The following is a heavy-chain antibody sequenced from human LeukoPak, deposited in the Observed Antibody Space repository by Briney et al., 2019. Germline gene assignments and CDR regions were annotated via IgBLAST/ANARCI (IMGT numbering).Heavy chain of an antibody. CDR3: ARVGFCSGGSCYSGGGGIDY. Sequence: ASVKVSCKASGYTFTGYYMHWVRQAPGQGLEWMGWINPNSGGTNYAQKFQGRVTMTRDTSISTAYMELSRLRSDDTAVYYCARVGFCSGGSCYSGGGGIDYWGQGTLVTVSS. CDR1: GYTFTGYY. J-gene: IGHJ4*02. CDR2: INPNSGGT. D-gene: IGHD2-15*01. V-gene: IGHV1-2*02.